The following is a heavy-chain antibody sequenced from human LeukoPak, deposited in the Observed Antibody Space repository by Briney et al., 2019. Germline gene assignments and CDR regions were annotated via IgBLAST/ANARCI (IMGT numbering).Heavy chain of an antibody. V-gene: IGHV4-59*08. J-gene: IGHJ5*02. D-gene: IGHD7-27*01. Sequence: SETLSLTCIVSGGSISSYYWNWIRQPPGKGLEWIGYIYYSGSTNYNPSLKSRVTISVDTSKNQFSLKLTSVTAADTAVYYCARRSTGVTPWGQGTLVTVSS. CDR2: IYYSGST. CDR3: ARRSTGVTP. CDR1: GGSISSYY.